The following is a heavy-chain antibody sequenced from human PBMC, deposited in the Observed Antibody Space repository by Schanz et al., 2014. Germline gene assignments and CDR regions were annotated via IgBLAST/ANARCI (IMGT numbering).Heavy chain of an antibody. D-gene: IGHD3-9*01. CDR3: ARTTNPFNFDSWPYLDY. CDR2: VCYDGSKK. CDR1: GFTFSSYG. Sequence: QVQLVESGGGVVQPGRSLRLSCAASGFTFSSYGMHWVRQVPGKGLEWVAVVCYDGSKKYYADSVKGRFTTSRDNSKNTMYLQMNSLRAEDTAVYYCARTTNPFNFDSWPYLDYWGQGTLVTVSS. V-gene: IGHV3-33*01. J-gene: IGHJ4*02.